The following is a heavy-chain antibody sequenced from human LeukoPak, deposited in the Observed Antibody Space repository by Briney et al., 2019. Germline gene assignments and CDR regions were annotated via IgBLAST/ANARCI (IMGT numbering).Heavy chain of an antibody. D-gene: IGHD2-8*02. CDR2: ISGSGGST. Sequence: GGSLRLSCAASGFTFSSYAMSWVRQAPGKGLEWVSAISGSGGSTYYAGSVEGRFTISRDNSKNTLYLQMNSLRAEDTAVYYCAKARTGHFDYWGQGTLVTVSS. CDR3: AKARTGHFDY. J-gene: IGHJ4*02. CDR1: GFTFSSYA. V-gene: IGHV3-23*01.